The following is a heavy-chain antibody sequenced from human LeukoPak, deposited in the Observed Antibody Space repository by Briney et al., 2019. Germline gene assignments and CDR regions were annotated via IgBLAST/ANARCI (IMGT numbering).Heavy chain of an antibody. CDR3: ARDYDSSGYYSDP. D-gene: IGHD3-22*01. CDR1: GYSISSGYY. Sequence: SETLSLTCTVSGYSISSGYYWGWIRQPPGKGLEWIGSIYHSGSTYYNPSLKSRVTISVDTSKNQFSLKLSSVTAADTAVYYCARDYDSSGYYSDPWGQGTLVTVSS. V-gene: IGHV4-38-2*02. CDR2: IYHSGST. J-gene: IGHJ5*02.